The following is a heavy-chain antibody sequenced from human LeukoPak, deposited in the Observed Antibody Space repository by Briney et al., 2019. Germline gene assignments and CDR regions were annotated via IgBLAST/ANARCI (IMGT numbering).Heavy chain of an antibody. D-gene: IGHD6-6*01. J-gene: IGHJ4*02. V-gene: IGHV3-23*01. CDR1: GFTFSSYA. Sequence: GGSLRLSCAASGFTFSSYAMSWVRQAPGKGLEWVSSISGSDDGTYYADSVKGRFTISRDNSKNTLYLQMNSLRAEDTAVYYCAKRGPIYSSSPGNYFDYWGQGTLVTVSS. CDR2: ISGSDDGT. CDR3: AKRGPIYSSSPGNYFDY.